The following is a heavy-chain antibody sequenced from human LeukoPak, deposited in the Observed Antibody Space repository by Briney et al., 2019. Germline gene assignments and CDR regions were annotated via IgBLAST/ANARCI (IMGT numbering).Heavy chain of an antibody. CDR1: GYTFTSSG. CDR3: ARGEKSRYFDPINWFDP. Sequence: ASVKVSCKASGYTFTSSGINWVRQAPGQRLEWMGWISTYNGNTDYAQNLQGRVTMTTDTSTSTAYMELRSLRSDDTAVYYCARGEKSRYFDPINWFDPWGQGTLVTVSS. V-gene: IGHV1-18*01. CDR2: ISTYNGNT. J-gene: IGHJ5*02. D-gene: IGHD3-9*01.